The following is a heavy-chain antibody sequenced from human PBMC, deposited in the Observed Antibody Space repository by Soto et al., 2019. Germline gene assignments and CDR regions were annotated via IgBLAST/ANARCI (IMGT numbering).Heavy chain of an antibody. CDR1: GFTFSSYA. J-gene: IGHJ4*02. CDR2: ISYDGSNK. CDR3: ARDRVYSSSWVDY. Sequence: QVQLVESGGGVVQPGRSLRLSCAASGFTFSSYAMHWVRQAPGKGLEWVAVISYDGSNKYYADSVKGRFTISRDNSKNTLYLQMNSRRAEDTAVYYCARDRVYSSSWVDYWGQGTLVTVSS. V-gene: IGHV3-30-3*01. D-gene: IGHD6-13*01.